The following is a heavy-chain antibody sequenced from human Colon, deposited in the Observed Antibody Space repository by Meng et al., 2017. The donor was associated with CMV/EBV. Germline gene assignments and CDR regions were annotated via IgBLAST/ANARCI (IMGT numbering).Heavy chain of an antibody. J-gene: IGHJ3*02. D-gene: IGHD2-21*02. Sequence: SVKVSCKASGGTFSDYTINWVRQASGQGREWMGRVIPVLGVANYAQKFQGRLTITADKSTGTAYMDLSSLKSEDTAVYYCARDIGSVIPTAIGTSDIWGQGTKVTVSS. CDR3: ARDIGSVIPTAIGTSDI. CDR1: GGTFSDYT. CDR2: VIPVLGVA. V-gene: IGHV1-69*04.